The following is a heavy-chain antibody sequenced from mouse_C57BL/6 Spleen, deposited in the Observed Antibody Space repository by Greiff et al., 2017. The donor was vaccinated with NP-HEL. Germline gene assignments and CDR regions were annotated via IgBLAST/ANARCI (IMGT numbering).Heavy chain of an antibody. Sequence: VQLQQPGAELVKPGASVKVSCKASGYTFTSYWMHWVKQRPGQGLEWIGRIHPSDRDTTYNQKFKGKATLTVDKSSSTAYMQLSSLTSEDSAVYYWAIRGSTTVEDYAMDYWGQGTSVTVSS. D-gene: IGHD1-1*01. CDR1: GYTFTSYW. J-gene: IGHJ4*01. V-gene: IGHV1-74*01. CDR3: AIRGSTTVEDYAMDY. CDR2: IHPSDRDT.